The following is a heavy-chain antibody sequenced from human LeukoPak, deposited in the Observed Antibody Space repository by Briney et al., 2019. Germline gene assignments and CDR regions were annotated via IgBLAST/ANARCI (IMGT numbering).Heavy chain of an antibody. CDR1: GGSISSSSYY. Sequence: ASETLSLTCTVSGGSISSSSYYWGWIRQPPGKGLECIGSIYYSGRNYYNPSLKSRVTISVDTSKNQFSLKLSSVTAADTAVYYCARQSGYDYAFDIWGQGTMVTVSS. CDR3: ARQSGYDYAFDI. V-gene: IGHV4-39*01. CDR2: IYYSGRN. J-gene: IGHJ3*02. D-gene: IGHD5-12*01.